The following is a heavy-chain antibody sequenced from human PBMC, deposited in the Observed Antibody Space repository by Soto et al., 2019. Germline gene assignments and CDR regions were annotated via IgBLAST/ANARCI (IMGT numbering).Heavy chain of an antibody. CDR2: ISSGSAFI. D-gene: IGHD2-15*01. CDR1: TFSMYS. V-gene: IGHV3-21*01. Sequence: EVQVVESGGGLVKPGGSLRLSCNFTFSMYSMNWVRPDPGTVLEWVASISSGSAFIKYADSVKGRFSISRDNAKNSVSLQMNSLRAEDTAMYYCTRVQGGSYNSWFDPWGRGTLVTVSS. CDR3: TRVQGGSYNSWFDP. J-gene: IGHJ5*02.